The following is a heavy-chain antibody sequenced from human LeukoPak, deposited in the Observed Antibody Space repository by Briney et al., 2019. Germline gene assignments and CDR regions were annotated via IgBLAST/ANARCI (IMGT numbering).Heavy chain of an antibody. D-gene: IGHD6-13*01. CDR1: GFTFSTYG. V-gene: IGHV3-30*02. CDR3: ARVGIAAAANYYYGMDV. Sequence: GGSLRLSCAASGFTFSTYGMHWVRQAPGKGLEWVAFIRYDGGDKYYADSVKGRFTISRDNSKNTLYLQMNSLRAEDTAVYYCARVGIAAAANYYYGMDVWGQGTTVTVSS. J-gene: IGHJ6*02. CDR2: IRYDGGDK.